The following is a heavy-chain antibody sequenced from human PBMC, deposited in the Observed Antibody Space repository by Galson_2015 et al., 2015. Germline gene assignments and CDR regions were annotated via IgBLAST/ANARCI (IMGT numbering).Heavy chain of an antibody. D-gene: IGHD3-10*01. CDR2: ISYDGSNK. CDR1: GFTFSSYA. CDR3: AKERSWEYYYVSGDY. Sequence: SLRLSCAASGFTFSSYAMHWVRQAPGKGLEWVAVISYDGSNKYYADSVKGRFTISRDNSKNTLYVQMNSLRAEDTAVYYCAKERSWEYYYVSGDYWGQGTLVSVSS. V-gene: IGHV3-30-3*01. J-gene: IGHJ4*02.